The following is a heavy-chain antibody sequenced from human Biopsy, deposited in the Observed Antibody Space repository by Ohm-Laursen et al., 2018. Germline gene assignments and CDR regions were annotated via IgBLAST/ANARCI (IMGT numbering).Heavy chain of an antibody. J-gene: IGHJ3*02. CDR2: ISYSGST. Sequence: SETLSLTCTVSGGSISGSSWSWIRQAPGRGLEWVGYISYSGSTSNNPSLKSRITISVDTSKNQISLKVTSVTAADTAVYYCAKHGSGWTGVYALQIWGQGGMVTVSS. V-gene: IGHV4-59*08. D-gene: IGHD6-19*01. CDR3: AKHGSGWTGVYALQI. CDR1: GGSISGSS.